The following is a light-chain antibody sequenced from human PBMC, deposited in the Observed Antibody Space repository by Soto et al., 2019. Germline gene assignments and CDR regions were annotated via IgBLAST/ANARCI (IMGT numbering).Light chain of an antibody. Sequence: QSVLTQPRSVSGSPGQSVTISCTGTSSDVGGYNYVPWYQQHPGKAPKLMIYDVSKRPSGVPDRFSGSKSGNTASLTISGLQAEDEADYYCCSYAGSYTFSVFGTGTKVTVL. J-gene: IGLJ1*01. CDR1: SSDVGGYNY. V-gene: IGLV2-11*01. CDR2: DVS. CDR3: CSYAGSYTFSV.